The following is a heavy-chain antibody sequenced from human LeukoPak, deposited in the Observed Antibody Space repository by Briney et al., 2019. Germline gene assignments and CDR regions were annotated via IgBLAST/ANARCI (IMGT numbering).Heavy chain of an antibody. CDR2: IYYSGST. Sequence: SETLSLTCTVSGGSISSSSYYWGWIRQPPGKGLEWIGSIYYSGSTYYNPSLKSRVTITVDTSKNQFSLKLSSVTAADTAVYYCARLPIVATLGDYWGQGTLVTVSS. CDR3: ARLPIVATLGDY. J-gene: IGHJ4*02. CDR1: GGSISSSSYY. D-gene: IGHD5-12*01. V-gene: IGHV4-39*01.